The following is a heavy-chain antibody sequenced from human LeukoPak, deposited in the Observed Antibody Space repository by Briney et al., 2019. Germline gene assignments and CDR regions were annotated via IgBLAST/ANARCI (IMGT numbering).Heavy chain of an antibody. J-gene: IGHJ4*02. V-gene: IGHV3-21*01. CDR1: GFTFSSYS. CDR2: ISSSSSYI. CDR3: ARDSGDIVRKGLDY. D-gene: IGHD2-15*01. Sequence: GGSLRLSCAASGFTFSSYSMNWVRQAPGKGLEWVSSISSSSSYIYYADSVKGRFTISRDNAKNSLYLQMNSLRAEDTAVYYCARDSGDIVRKGLDYWDQGTLVTVSS.